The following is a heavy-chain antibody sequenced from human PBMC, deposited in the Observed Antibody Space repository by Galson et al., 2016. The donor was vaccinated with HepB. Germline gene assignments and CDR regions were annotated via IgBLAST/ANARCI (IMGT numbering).Heavy chain of an antibody. CDR3: SNDSSNSRLFT. CDR2: IKQDGSEK. Sequence: SLRLSCAVSGSAIELIYRINWMSWVRQAPGKGLEWVANIKQDGSEKFYVDSVKGRFTISRDRAKNSLHLQMNSLTVDDTAVYYCSNDSSNSRLFTWGQGTLVTVSS. V-gene: IGHV3-7*01. J-gene: IGHJ5*02. CDR1: GSAIELIYRINW. D-gene: IGHD3-22*01.